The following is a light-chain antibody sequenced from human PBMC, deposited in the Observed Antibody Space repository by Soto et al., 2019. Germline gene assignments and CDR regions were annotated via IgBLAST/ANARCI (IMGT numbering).Light chain of an antibody. CDR1: SSNIGAGYD. CDR3: KSYAGSNTYV. V-gene: IGLV1-40*01. Sequence: QFVLTQPPPVSGAPGQRITISCSGSSSNIGAGYDVHWFQQFPGTAPQLLIHGNSNRPSGVPDRFSGSKSGNTASLTVSGLQAADEADYFCKSYAGSNTYVFGSGTKVTVL. J-gene: IGLJ1*01. CDR2: GNS.